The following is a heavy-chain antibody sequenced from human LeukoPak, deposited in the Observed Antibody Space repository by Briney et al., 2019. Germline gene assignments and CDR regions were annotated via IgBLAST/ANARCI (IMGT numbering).Heavy chain of an antibody. CDR2: IYYSGGT. J-gene: IGHJ4*02. Sequence: PSETLSLTCTVSGGSISSGGYYRSWIRQHPVKGLEWLGNIYYSGGTYYNPSLKSRVSMSVDTSENQFSLKLSSVTAADTAVYYCARGAAMVNFDYWGQGTLVTVSS. CDR1: GGSISSGGYY. CDR3: ARGAAMVNFDY. D-gene: IGHD5-18*01. V-gene: IGHV4-31*03.